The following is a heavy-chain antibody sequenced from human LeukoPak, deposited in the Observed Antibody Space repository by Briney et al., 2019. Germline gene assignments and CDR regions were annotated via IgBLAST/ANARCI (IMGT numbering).Heavy chain of an antibody. Sequence: GGSLRLSCAASGFTVSSNYMSWVRQAPGKGLEWVSVIYSGGSSYYADSVKGRFTISRDNSKNTVYLQMNSLRVEDTAVYYCAKKGVVLGYFDYWGQGTLVTVSS. J-gene: IGHJ4*02. CDR2: IYSGGSS. D-gene: IGHD2-15*01. CDR3: AKKGVVLGYFDY. CDR1: GFTVSSNY. V-gene: IGHV3-66*01.